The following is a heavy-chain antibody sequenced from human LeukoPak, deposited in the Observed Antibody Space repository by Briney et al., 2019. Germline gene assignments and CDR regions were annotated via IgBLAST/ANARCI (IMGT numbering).Heavy chain of an antibody. J-gene: IGHJ4*02. CDR1: GGSISSGSYY. CDR3: ASGEVGATTLNY. D-gene: IGHD1-26*01. Sequence: PSETLSFTCTVSGGSISSGSYYWSWIRQPPGKGLEWIGRIYTSGSTNYNPSLKSRVTISVDTSKNQFSLKLSSVTAADTAVYYCASGEVGATTLNYWGQGTLVTVSS. V-gene: IGHV4-61*02. CDR2: IYTSGST.